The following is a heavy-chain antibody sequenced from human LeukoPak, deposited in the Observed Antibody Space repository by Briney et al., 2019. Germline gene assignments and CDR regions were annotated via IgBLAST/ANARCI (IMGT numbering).Heavy chain of an antibody. D-gene: IGHD4-17*01. J-gene: IGHJ3*02. Sequence: TGGSLRLSCAASGFTYSSYGMHWVRQAPGKGLEWVAVIWYDGSNKYYADSVKGRFTISRDNSKNTLYLQMNSLRAEDTAVYYCARDTTPXGDYAXAFDIXXXGTMVTVSS. CDR1: GFTYSSYG. CDR3: ARDTTPXGDYAXAFDI. V-gene: IGHV3-33*01. CDR2: IWYDGSNK.